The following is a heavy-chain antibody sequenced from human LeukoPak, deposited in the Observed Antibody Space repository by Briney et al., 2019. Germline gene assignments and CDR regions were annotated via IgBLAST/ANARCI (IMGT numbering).Heavy chain of an antibody. CDR2: ITSSSGDI. D-gene: IGHD5-18*01. V-gene: IGHV3-21*01. J-gene: IGHJ4*02. CDR3: TRNYPIYNYGSFFDF. Sequence: PGGSLRLSCAASGFSFTTYSMNWVRQAPGKGREWGSSITSSSGDIYYADSMKGRFTISRDNAKNSLYLQMNSLRAEDTAVYYCTRNYPIYNYGSFFDFGGQGTLVTVSS. CDR1: GFSFTTYS.